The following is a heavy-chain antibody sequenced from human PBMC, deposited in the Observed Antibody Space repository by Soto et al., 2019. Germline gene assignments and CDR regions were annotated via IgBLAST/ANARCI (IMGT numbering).Heavy chain of an antibody. CDR1: GFTFSRYG. D-gene: IGHD4-4*01. CDR3: AKDAGSVTFDF. V-gene: IGHV3-30*18. J-gene: IGHJ4*02. CDR2: ISFDGSKK. Sequence: QVQLVESGGGVVQPGRSLRLSCAASGFTFSRYGMHWVRQAPGKGLEWVAVISFDGSKKYYAESVTGRFTISRDNSKNTLYLQVNSLRAEDTAVYYCAKDAGSVTFDFWGQGTLVTVSS.